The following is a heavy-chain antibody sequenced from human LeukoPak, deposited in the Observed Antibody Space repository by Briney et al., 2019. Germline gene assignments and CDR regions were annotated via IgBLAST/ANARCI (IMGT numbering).Heavy chain of an antibody. D-gene: IGHD3-9*01. J-gene: IGHJ3*02. CDR1: GYTFTSYY. Sequence: ASVKVSCKASGYTFTSYYMHWVRQAPGQGLEWMGIINPSGGSTSYAQKFQGRVTMTTDTSTSTAYMELRSLRSDDTAVYYCARDPPYYDILTGQAFDIWGQGTMVTVSS. V-gene: IGHV1-46*01. CDR3: ARDPPYYDILTGQAFDI. CDR2: INPSGGST.